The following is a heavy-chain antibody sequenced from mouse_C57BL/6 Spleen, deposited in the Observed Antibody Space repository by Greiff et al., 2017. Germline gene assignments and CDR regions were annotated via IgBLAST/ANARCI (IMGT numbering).Heavy chain of an antibody. CDR3: ARERTTVVAGGY. J-gene: IGHJ2*01. CDR1: GYTFTSYW. CDR2: IYPGSGST. Sequence: QVQLQQSGAELVKPGASVKMSCKASGYTFTSYWITWVKQRPGQGLEWIGDIYPGSGSTNYNEKFKSKATLTVDPSSSTAYMQLSSLTSEDSAVYYCARERTTVVAGGYWGQGTTLTVSS. D-gene: IGHD1-1*01. V-gene: IGHV1-55*01.